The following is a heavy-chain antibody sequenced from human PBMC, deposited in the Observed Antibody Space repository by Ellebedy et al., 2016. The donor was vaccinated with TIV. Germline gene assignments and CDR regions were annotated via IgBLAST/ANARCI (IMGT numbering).Heavy chain of an antibody. CDR2: IGSSAYST. CDR1: GFNFGGHA. Sequence: GESLKISCAASGFNFGGHAMKWVRQPPGKGLEWVSSIGSSAYSTHYADSVKGRFTISRDNSRNTLYLQMNSLRGEDTAVYFCAKDARYTTGWGGALDIWGQGAMVTVSS. J-gene: IGHJ3*02. V-gene: IGHV3-23*01. CDR3: AKDARYTTGWGGALDI. D-gene: IGHD6-19*01.